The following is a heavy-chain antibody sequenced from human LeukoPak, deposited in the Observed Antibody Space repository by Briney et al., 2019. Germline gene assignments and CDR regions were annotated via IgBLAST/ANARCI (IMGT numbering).Heavy chain of an antibody. V-gene: IGHV3-30*18. CDR2: MSYDGSHK. CDR1: AFTFSNND. Sequence: PGGSLRLSCAASAFTFSNNDMRWVRQAPGKGLEWVASMSYDGSHKFYADSVRGRFTISRDNSKNTVYLQMNSLRDEDTAMYYCAKESDALDSWGQGIMVAAAS. CDR3: AKESDALDS. J-gene: IGHJ3*02.